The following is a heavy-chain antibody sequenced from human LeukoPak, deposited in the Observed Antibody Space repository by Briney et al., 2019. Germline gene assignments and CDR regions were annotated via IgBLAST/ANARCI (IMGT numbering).Heavy chain of an antibody. D-gene: IGHD3-22*01. Sequence: ASVKVSCKASGYTFTSYYMHWVRQAPGLGLEWMGIINPSGGSTSHAQKFQGRVTMTRDKSTSTVYMDLSSLRSEDTAVYYCARDMEHYYDSSGYYPRGSLDYWGQGTLVIVSS. J-gene: IGHJ4*02. V-gene: IGHV1-46*01. CDR1: GYTFTSYY. CDR3: ARDMEHYYDSSGYYPRGSLDY. CDR2: INPSGGST.